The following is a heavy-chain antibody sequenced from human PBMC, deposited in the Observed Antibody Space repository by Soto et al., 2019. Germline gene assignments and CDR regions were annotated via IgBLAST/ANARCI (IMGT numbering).Heavy chain of an antibody. V-gene: IGHV1-8*01. J-gene: IGHJ6*02. CDR2: MNPNSGNT. D-gene: IGHD3-10*01. Sequence: SAKAACKSCVYTFTSYDMTSLRQATGQGLECMGWMNPNSGNTGYSQKFQGRVTMTRNTSISTAYMEVSSLRSEDTAVYYCASGRYYVSGRYYNGPYYHYGRGGWDRGSTGSVSS. CDR1: VYTFTSYD. CDR3: ASGRYYVSGRYYNGPYYHYGRGG.